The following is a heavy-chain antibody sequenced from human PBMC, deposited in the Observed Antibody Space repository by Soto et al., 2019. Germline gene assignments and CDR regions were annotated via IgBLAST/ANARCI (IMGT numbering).Heavy chain of an antibody. J-gene: IGHJ5*02. Sequence: QVQLVQSGAEVKKPGASVKVSCKASGYTFSSTGISWVRQAPGQGLEWMGWISGYNGITNFAQKFQGRVTMTIDSSTSTAYMELRSLRSDDTAVYYCARGRSLFGMIINDWFDPWGQGTLVAVSP. D-gene: IGHD3-3*01. CDR1: GYTFSSTG. CDR3: ARGRSLFGMIINDWFDP. CDR2: ISGYNGIT. V-gene: IGHV1-18*01.